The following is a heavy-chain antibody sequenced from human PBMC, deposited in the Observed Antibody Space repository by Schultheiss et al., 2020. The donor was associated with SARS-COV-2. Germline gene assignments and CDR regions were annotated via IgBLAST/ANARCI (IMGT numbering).Heavy chain of an antibody. J-gene: IGHJ4*02. D-gene: IGHD3-22*01. CDR3: ARAVRPHYYDSSGYPLPFDY. CDR1: GGSFSGYY. Sequence: SETLSLTCAVYGGSFSGYYWSWIRQPPGKGLEWIGEINHSGSTNYNPSLKSRVTISVDTSKNQFSLKLSSVTAADTAVYYCARAVRPHYYDSSGYPLPFDYWGQGTLVTVSS. V-gene: IGHV4-34*01. CDR2: INHSGST.